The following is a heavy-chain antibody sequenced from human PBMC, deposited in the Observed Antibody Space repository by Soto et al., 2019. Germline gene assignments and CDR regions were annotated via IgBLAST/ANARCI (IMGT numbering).Heavy chain of an antibody. Sequence: EVQLVESGGALVQPGGSLRLSCAASGFTFTNYWMAWVRQDPGKGLEWVAHIDQGGGEKYYVDSVKGRFTISRDNAKNSLYLQMNSLRAEDTALYYCARGGNWFDPWGQGTLVTVSS. CDR2: IDQGGGEK. CDR1: GFTFTNYW. J-gene: IGHJ5*02. V-gene: IGHV3-7*05. CDR3: ARGGNWFDP. D-gene: IGHD3-10*01.